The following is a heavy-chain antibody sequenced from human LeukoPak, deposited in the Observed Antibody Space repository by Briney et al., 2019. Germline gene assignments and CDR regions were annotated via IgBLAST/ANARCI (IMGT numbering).Heavy chain of an antibody. CDR3: AKGQQGGTTMRLFDY. D-gene: IGHD1-1*01. CDR2: IRFDGSNE. Sequence: GGSLRLSCAASGFTFSNYGMHWVRQTPGKGLEWVAFIRFDGSNEYNADSVKGRFIISRDNSKNTLYLQMNSLRAEDTAVYYCAKGQQGGTTMRLFDYWGQGTLVTVS. CDR1: GFTFSNYG. V-gene: IGHV3-30*02. J-gene: IGHJ4*02.